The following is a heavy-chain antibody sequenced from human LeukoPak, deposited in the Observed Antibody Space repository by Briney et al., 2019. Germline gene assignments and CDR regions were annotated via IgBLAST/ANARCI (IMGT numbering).Heavy chain of an antibody. J-gene: IGHJ4*02. CDR2: INHSGST. V-gene: IGHV4-34*01. CDR1: GGSFSGYY. Sequence: PSETLSLTCAVYGGSFSGYYWIWIRQPPGKGLEWIGEINHSGSTNYNPSLKSRVTISVDTSKNQFSLKLSSVTAADTAVYYCASFDYWGQGTLVTVSS. CDR3: ASFDY.